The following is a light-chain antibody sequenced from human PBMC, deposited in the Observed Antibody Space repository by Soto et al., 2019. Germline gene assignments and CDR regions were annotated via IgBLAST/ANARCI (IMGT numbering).Light chain of an antibody. Sequence: QAVVTQEPSLTVSPGGTVTLTCASSTGAVTRASYSNWFQQKPGQTPRALIYSTSQKHSWTPARFSGSLFGGKAALTLSAVQPEDEVDYYCLFNTGDAWVLGGGTKLTVL. CDR2: STS. CDR1: TGAVTRASY. CDR3: LFNTGDAWV. V-gene: IGLV7-43*01. J-gene: IGLJ3*02.